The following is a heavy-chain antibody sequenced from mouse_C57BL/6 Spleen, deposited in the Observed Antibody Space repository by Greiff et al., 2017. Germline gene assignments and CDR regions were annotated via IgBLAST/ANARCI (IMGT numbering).Heavy chain of an antibody. CDR3: ARGDYYGSSYEDFDV. CDR1: GYSFTGYF. V-gene: IGHV1-20*01. Sequence: EVKLMESGPELVKPGDSVKISCKASGYSFTGYFMNWVMQSHGKSLEWIGRINPYNGDTFYNQKFKGKATVTVDKSSSTAHMELRSLTSEDSAVYYCARGDYYGSSYEDFDVWGTGTTVTVSS. D-gene: IGHD1-1*01. CDR2: INPYNGDT. J-gene: IGHJ1*03.